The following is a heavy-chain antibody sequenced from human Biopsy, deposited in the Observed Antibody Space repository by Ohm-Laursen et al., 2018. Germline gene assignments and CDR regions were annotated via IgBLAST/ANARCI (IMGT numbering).Heavy chain of an antibody. J-gene: IGHJ1*01. Sequence: SQTLSLTWPASGGSISSYYWNWIRQPAGGGLEYIGRLYTTGSTNYNPSLRSRVTMSADTSKNQFSLNLRSVTAADTAVYFCARSIDYGNSYFQYWGQGILVTVSS. CDR1: GGSISSYY. V-gene: IGHV4-4*07. CDR3: ARSIDYGNSYFQY. CDR2: LYTTGST. D-gene: IGHD4/OR15-4a*01.